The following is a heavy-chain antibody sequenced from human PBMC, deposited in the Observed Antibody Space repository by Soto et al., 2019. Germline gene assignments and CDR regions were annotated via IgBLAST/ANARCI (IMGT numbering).Heavy chain of an antibody. CDR2: IKQEGSEK. CDR1: GFTFRNFY. D-gene: IGHD3-22*01. J-gene: IGHJ3*02. V-gene: IGHV3-7*04. Sequence: PGGSLRLSCAASGFTFRNFYISWVRLAPGRGLEWVANIKQEGSEKLYVDSVKGRFTISRDNAENSLYLQMSSLRADDSAVYYCARTSSYDSSGRDAFDIWGQGTMVTVSS. CDR3: ARTSSYDSSGRDAFDI.